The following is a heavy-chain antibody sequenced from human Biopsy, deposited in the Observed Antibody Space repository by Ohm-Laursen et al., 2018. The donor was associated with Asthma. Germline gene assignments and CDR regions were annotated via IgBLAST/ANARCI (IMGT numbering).Heavy chain of an antibody. D-gene: IGHD3-16*01. V-gene: IGHV1-2*06. CDR3: ARIKIRIGAGTDRYFDL. CDR1: GYPFTDYS. J-gene: IGHJ2*01. CDR2: IDPNSGGT. Sequence: SVKVSCKASGYPFTDYSVHWVRQAPGQGLEWMGRIDPNSGGTNYAQKFLGRVTMTRDPSVNTAFMVLSRLRSDDTAVYYCARIKIRIGAGTDRYFDLWGRGTLVTVSS.